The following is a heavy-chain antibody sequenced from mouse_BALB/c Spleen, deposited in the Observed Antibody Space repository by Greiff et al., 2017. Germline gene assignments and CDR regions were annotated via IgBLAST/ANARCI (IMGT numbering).Heavy chain of an antibody. CDR3: ARGGYYGNSYFDY. CDR1: GYAFSSSW. V-gene: IGHV1-82*01. Sequence: QVQLQQSGPELVKPGASVKISCKASGYAFSSSWMNWVKQRPGQGLEWIGRIYPGDGDTNYNGKFKGKATLTADKSSSTAYMQLSSLTSVDSAVYFCARGGYYGNSYFDYWGQGTTLTVSS. D-gene: IGHD2-1*01. CDR2: IYPGDGDT. J-gene: IGHJ2*01.